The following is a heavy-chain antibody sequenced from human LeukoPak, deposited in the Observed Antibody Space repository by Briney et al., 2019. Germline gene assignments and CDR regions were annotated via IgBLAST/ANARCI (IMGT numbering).Heavy chain of an antibody. D-gene: IGHD6-13*01. V-gene: IGHV3-23*01. CDR2: ISGSGDTT. J-gene: IGHJ4*02. CDR3: AKDRYSIWYLTLDY. CDR1: GFTFSSYA. Sequence: GRSLRLSCAASGFTFSSYAMSWVRQAPGKGLEWVSVISGSGDTTNYADSVKGRFTISRDNSKNTLYLQMNSLRAEDTAVYYCAKDRYSIWYLTLDYWGQGTLVTVSS.